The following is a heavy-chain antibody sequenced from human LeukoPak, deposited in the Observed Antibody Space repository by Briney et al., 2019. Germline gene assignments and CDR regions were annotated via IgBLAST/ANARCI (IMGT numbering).Heavy chain of an antibody. V-gene: IGHV4-34*01. CDR3: ARGGWTYYYGMDV. J-gene: IGHJ6*02. Sequence: SETLSLTCAVYGGSFSGYYWSWIRQPPGKGLEWIGEINHSGCTNYNPSLKSRVTISVDTSKNQFSLKLSSVTAADTAVYYCARGGWTYYYGMDVWGQGTTVTVS. CDR2: INHSGCT. D-gene: IGHD3/OR15-3a*01. CDR1: GGSFSGYY.